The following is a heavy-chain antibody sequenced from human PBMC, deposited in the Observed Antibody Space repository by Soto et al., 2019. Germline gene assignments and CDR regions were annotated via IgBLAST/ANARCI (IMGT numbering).Heavy chain of an antibody. Sequence: EVQLVESGGGLVQPGGSLRLSCAASGFTFSSYSMNWVRQAPGKGLEWVSYISSSSSTIYYADSVKGRFTISRDNAKNSLDLQMNSLRAEDTAVYYCAREAIQYYYDSSGYSQPFDYWGQGTLVTVSS. J-gene: IGHJ4*02. V-gene: IGHV3-48*01. CDR2: ISSSSSTI. CDR3: AREAIQYYYDSSGYSQPFDY. CDR1: GFTFSSYS. D-gene: IGHD3-22*01.